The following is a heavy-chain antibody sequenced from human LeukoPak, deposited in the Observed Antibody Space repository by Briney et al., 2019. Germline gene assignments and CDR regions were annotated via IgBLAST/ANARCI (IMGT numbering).Heavy chain of an antibody. CDR3: ASVSLGSYSKDY. V-gene: IGHV4-39*07. D-gene: IGHD1-26*01. Sequence: SDTLSLTCTVSGGSISSIGYYWSWIRQPPGKGLEWIGEINHSGSTNYNPSLKSRVTISVDTSKNQFSLKLSSVTAADTAVYYCASVSLGSYSKDYWGQGTLVTVSS. CDR2: INHSGST. J-gene: IGHJ4*02. CDR1: GGSISSIGYY.